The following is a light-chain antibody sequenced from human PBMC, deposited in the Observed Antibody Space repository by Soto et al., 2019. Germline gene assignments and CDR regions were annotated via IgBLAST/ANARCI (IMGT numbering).Light chain of an antibody. CDR2: GAF. V-gene: IGKV3-20*01. J-gene: IGKJ4*01. CDR1: QSVSSNF. Sequence: DTVLTQSPGTLSLTSGERATLSCRASQSVSSNFLAWYQQKPGQAPRLLIYGAFKRATGIPDRFSGSGSGTDFTLTISRLEPEDFAVYYCQQYGSSPLTFGGGTKVDIK. CDR3: QQYGSSPLT.